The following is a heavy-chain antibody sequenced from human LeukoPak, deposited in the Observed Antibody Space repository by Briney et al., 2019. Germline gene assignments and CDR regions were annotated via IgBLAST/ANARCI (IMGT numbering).Heavy chain of an antibody. J-gene: IGHJ4*02. CDR3: TIQTLTGTTFFDY. V-gene: IGHV3-30*02. CDR1: GFTFSSNG. D-gene: IGHD1-20*01. CDR2: TLYDGSNK. Sequence: GGSLRLSCAASGFTFSSNGMHWVRQAPGKGLEWVTFTLYDGSNKYYTDSVKGRFTISRDNSKNTLYLQMNSLKTEDTAVYYCTIQTLTGTTFFDYWGQGTLVTVSS.